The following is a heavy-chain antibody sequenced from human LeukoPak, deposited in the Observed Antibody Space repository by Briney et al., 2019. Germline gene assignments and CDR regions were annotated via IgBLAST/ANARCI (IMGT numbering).Heavy chain of an antibody. Sequence: GGSLRLSCAASGFTFSDYYMSWIRQAPGKGLEWVSYISSSGSTIYYADSVKGRFTISRDNAKNSLYLQMNSLRAEDTAVYSCVRDGDYGAYGGYFDNWGQGTLVTVSS. D-gene: IGHD4-17*01. J-gene: IGHJ4*02. CDR3: VRDGDYGAYGGYFDN. CDR2: ISSSGSTI. CDR1: GFTFSDYY. V-gene: IGHV3-11*04.